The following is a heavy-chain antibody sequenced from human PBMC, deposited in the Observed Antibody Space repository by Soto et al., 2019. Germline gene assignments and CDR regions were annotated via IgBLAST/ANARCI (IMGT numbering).Heavy chain of an antibody. CDR2: IWYDGSNK. CDR3: ARDLWDSSGWDVGFDY. D-gene: IGHD6-19*01. CDR1: GFTFSSYG. Sequence: QVQLVESGGGVVQPGRSLRLSCAASGFTFSSYGMHWVRQAPGKGLEWVAVIWYDGSNKYYADSVKGRFTISRDNSKNTLYLQMNSLRAEDTAVYYCARDLWDSSGWDVGFDYWGQGTLVTVSS. V-gene: IGHV3-33*01. J-gene: IGHJ4*02.